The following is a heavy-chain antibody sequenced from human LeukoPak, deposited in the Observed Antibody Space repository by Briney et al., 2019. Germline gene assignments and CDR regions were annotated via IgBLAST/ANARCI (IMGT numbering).Heavy chain of an antibody. CDR1: GFNFRDHW. J-gene: IGHJ4*02. CDR2: IKTDGSET. D-gene: IGHD5-24*01. V-gene: IGHV3-7*04. CDR3: TRVGYIDEGIDY. Sequence: GGSLRLSCAVSGFNFRDHWMAWVRRAPGKGLEWVGHIKTDGSETYYVDSVKGRFTISRDNAKNSLYLQMSSLRAEDTAIYYCTRVGYIDEGIDYWGQGTLVTVSS.